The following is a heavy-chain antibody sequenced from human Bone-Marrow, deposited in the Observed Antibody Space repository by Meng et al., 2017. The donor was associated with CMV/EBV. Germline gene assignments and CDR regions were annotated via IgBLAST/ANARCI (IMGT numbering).Heavy chain of an antibody. J-gene: IGHJ4*02. CDR1: VFIVPSLK. V-gene: IGHV1-2*02. CDR2: IDPSSGGT. CDR3: AREGQVSGYSLPLDH. Sequence: QVRPVPAWAGAEWPWASVKGSCKASVFIVPSLKMHWVRQAPGPGPEWVAWIDPSSGGTHYAQKFQGRVTVTRDPSITTVYMELRRLRSDDTAVYFCAREGQVSGYSLPLDHWGQGTLVTVSS. D-gene: IGHD3-22*01.